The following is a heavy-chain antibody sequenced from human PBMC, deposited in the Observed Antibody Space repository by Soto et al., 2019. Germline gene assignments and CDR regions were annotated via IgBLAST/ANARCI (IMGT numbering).Heavy chain of an antibody. CDR1: GGTFSSYA. J-gene: IGHJ1*01. V-gene: IGHV1-69*13. CDR3: ARTMSTFLAELFPH. D-gene: IGHD2-21*01. Sequence: SVKVSCKASGGTFSSYAISWVRQAPGQGLEWMGGIIPIFGTANYAQKFQGRVTITADESTSTAYMELSSLRSEDTAVYYCARTMSTFLAELFPHWGQGSLVTVSA. CDR2: IIPIFGTA.